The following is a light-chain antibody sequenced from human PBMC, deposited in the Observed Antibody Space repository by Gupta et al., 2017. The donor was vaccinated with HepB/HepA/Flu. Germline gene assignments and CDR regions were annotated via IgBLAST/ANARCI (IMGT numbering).Light chain of an antibody. CDR2: WAS. CDR3: QQYYSKPLT. Sequence: DIMMTQSPDSLAVSLGERATINCKSSQSVLYDSNNKNYLAWYQQKPGQPPNLLIYWASTLESGVPDRFSGSGSGTDFTLTISSLQAEDVAVYYCQQYYSKPLTFGGGTKVEI. CDR1: QSVLYDSNNKNY. J-gene: IGKJ4*01. V-gene: IGKV4-1*01.